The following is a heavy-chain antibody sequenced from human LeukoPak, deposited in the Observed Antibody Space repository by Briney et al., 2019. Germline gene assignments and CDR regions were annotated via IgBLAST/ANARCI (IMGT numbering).Heavy chain of an antibody. D-gene: IGHD1-26*01. J-gene: IGHJ3*02. CDR3: ARGSVRAFDI. Sequence: PGGSLRLSCAASGFTFRNYGMNWVRQAPGKGLEWVTIIWYDGSNKYYADSVKGRFIISRDNSKNTLYLQMNSLRAEDTAVYYCARGSVRAFDIWGQGTMVTVSS. V-gene: IGHV3-33*01. CDR2: IWYDGSNK. CDR1: GFTFRNYG.